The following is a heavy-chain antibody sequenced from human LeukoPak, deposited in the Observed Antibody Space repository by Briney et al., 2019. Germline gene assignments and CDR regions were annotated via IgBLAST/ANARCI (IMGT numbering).Heavy chain of an antibody. CDR3: ASEEGSYGSGSYPPDY. Sequence: SETLSLTCTVSGGSISSSSYYWGWIRQPPVKGLEWIGSIYYSGSTYYNPSLKSRVTISVDTSKNQFSLKLSSVTAADTAVYYCASEEGSYGSGSYPPDYWGQGTLVTVSS. V-gene: IGHV4-39*07. D-gene: IGHD3-10*01. J-gene: IGHJ4*02. CDR1: GGSISSSSYY. CDR2: IYYSGST.